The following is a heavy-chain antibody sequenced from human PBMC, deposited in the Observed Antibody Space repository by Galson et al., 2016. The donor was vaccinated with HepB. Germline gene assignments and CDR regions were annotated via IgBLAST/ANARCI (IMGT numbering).Heavy chain of an antibody. CDR3: VREFYGHGDS. Sequence: SLRLSCAASGFTFSSSSMSWARQAPGKGLEWISFISSVGTYINYADSVKGRFTISRDDAKNLLYLQMSSLRAEDTAVYYCVREFYGHGDSWGQGTLVTVSS. V-gene: IGHV3-21*05. J-gene: IGHJ4*02. CDR2: ISSVGTYI. D-gene: IGHD2/OR15-2a*01. CDR1: GFTFSSSS.